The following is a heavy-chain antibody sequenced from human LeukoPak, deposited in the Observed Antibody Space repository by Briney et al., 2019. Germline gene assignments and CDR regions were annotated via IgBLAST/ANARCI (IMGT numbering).Heavy chain of an antibody. CDR3: ARVAYYDILTGYYY. CDR1: GYPFSNYD. V-gene: IGHV1-8*01. J-gene: IGHJ4*02. D-gene: IGHD3-9*01. Sequence: AASVKVSCKASGYPFSNYDINWVRQAPGQGLEWMGWMNPNSGNTGYAQKFQGRVTMTRNTSISTAYMELSSLRSGDTAVYYCARVAYYDILTGYYYWGQGTLVTVSS. CDR2: MNPNSGNT.